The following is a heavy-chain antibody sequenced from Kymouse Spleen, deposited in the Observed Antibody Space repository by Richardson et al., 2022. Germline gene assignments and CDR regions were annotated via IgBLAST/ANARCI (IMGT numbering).Heavy chain of an antibody. CDR1: GGSFSGYY. CDR2: INHSGST. CDR3: ARENPLQGFDY. D-gene: IGHD4-11,IGHD4-11*01. V-gene: IGHV4-34*01. Sequence: QVQLQQWGAGLLKPSETLSLTCAVYGGSFSGYYWSWIRQPPGKGLEWIGEINHSGSTNYNPSLKSRVTISVDTSKNQFSLKLSSVTAADTAVYYCARENPLQGFDYWGQGTLVTVSS. J-gene: IGHJ4*02.